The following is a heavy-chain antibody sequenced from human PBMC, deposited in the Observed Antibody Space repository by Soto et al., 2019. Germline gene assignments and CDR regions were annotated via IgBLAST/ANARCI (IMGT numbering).Heavy chain of an antibody. D-gene: IGHD4-17*01. CDR3: ARDAVPFSYGGNGLYYYYGMDV. CDR2: IYYSGST. J-gene: IGHJ6*02. Sequence: LSLTCTVSGGSISSGDYYWSWIRQPPGKGLEWIGYIYYSGSTYYNPSLKSRVTTSVDTSKNQFSLKLSSVTAADTAVYYCARDAVPFSYGGNGLYYYYGMDVWGQGTTVTVSS. V-gene: IGHV4-30-4*01. CDR1: GGSISSGDYY.